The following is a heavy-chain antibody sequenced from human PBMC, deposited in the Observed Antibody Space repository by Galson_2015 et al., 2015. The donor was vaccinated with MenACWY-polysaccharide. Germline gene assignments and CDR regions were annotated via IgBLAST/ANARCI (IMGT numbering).Heavy chain of an antibody. D-gene: IGHD3-10*01. J-gene: IGHJ4*02. CDR2: IWYDGSKE. V-gene: IGHV3-33*01. Sequence: SLRLSCAASGFNFNNHGMHWFRQAPGKGLEWVALIWYDGSKEYYAGSVKGRFTISKDNSKNTVYLQMNSLRAEDTAVYYCARALRGITVEDWGQGTLVAVSS. CDR1: GFNFNNHG. CDR3: ARALRGITVED.